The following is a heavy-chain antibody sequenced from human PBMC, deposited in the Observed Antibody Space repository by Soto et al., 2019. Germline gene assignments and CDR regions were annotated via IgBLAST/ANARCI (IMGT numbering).Heavy chain of an antibody. V-gene: IGHV3-23*01. D-gene: IGHD3-22*01. CDR3: AKAGDDSSGYYYSGSGYYFDY. J-gene: IGHJ4*02. Sequence: LRLSCAASGFTFSSYAMSWVRQAPGKGLEWVSAISGSGGSTYYADSVKGRFTISRDNSKNTLYLQMNSLRAEDTAIYYCAKAGDDSSGYYYSGSGYYFDYWGQGTLVTVSS. CDR1: GFTFSSYA. CDR2: ISGSGGST.